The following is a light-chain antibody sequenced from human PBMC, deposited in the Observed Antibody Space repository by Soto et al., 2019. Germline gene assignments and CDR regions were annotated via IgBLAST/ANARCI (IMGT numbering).Light chain of an antibody. V-gene: IGLV2-14*01. CDR1: SSDVGVYNY. CDR2: EVS. Sequence: QSALTQPASVSGSPGQSITISCTGTSSDVGVYNYVSWYQQHPGKAPKVMIYEVSNRPSGVSNRFSGSKSGNTASLTISGLQAEDEADYYCSSYTSRSTLVFGGGSKLTVL. J-gene: IGLJ2*01. CDR3: SSYTSRSTLV.